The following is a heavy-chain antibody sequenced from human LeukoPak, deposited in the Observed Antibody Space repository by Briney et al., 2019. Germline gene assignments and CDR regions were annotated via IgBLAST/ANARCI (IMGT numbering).Heavy chain of an antibody. CDR1: GFAFDDYG. V-gene: IGHV3-23*01. Sequence: GGSLRLSCAASGFAFDDYGMHWVRQAPGKGLEWVSAISGSGGSTYYADSVKGRFTISRDNSKNTLYLQMNSLRAEDTAVYYCAKVSGSGGTKYQPFDYWGQGTLVTVSS. CDR2: ISGSGGST. D-gene: IGHD2-15*01. CDR3: AKVSGSGGTKYQPFDY. J-gene: IGHJ4*02.